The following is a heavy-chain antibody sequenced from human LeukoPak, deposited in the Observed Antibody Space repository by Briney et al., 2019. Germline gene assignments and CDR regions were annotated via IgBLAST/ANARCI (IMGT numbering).Heavy chain of an antibody. CDR3: APSITMVRGVIIGDDY. CDR1: GGTFSSYT. J-gene: IGHJ4*02. D-gene: IGHD3-10*01. Sequence: TVKVSCKASGGTFSSYTISWVRQAPGQGLEWMGRIIPILGIANYAQKFQGRVTITADKSTSTAYMELSSLRSEDTAVYYCAPSITMVRGVIIGDDYWGQGTLVTVSS. V-gene: IGHV1-69*02. CDR2: IIPILGIA.